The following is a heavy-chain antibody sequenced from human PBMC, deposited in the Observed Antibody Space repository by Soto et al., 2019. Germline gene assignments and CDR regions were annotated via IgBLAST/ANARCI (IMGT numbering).Heavy chain of an antibody. CDR1: GDSISSYNW. V-gene: IGHV4-4*02. Sequence: QVHLQESGPRLVKPSETLSLTCDVSGDSISSYNWWTWVRQTPGEGLAWIGEVYHSGNTNYNPSPKGTATISVDKSSNQFSPSLTSVTAADTAVYYCARREGDCRGGSCPYYHDWGQGTLVTASS. J-gene: IGHJ4*02. CDR3: ARREGDCRGGSCPYYHD. CDR2: VYHSGNT. D-gene: IGHD2-15*01.